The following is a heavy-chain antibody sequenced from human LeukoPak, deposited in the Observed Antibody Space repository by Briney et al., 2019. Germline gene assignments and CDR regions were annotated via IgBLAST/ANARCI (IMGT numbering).Heavy chain of an antibody. Sequence: GGSLRLSCAASGFTFSSYAMHWVRQAPGKGLEWVAVISYDGSNKYYADSVKGRFTISRDNSKNTLYLQMNSLRAEDTAVYYCASQFWNDGAGFDPWGQGTLVTVSS. CDR1: GFTFSSYA. V-gene: IGHV3-30-3*01. D-gene: IGHD1-1*01. CDR3: ASQFWNDGAGFDP. CDR2: ISYDGSNK. J-gene: IGHJ5*02.